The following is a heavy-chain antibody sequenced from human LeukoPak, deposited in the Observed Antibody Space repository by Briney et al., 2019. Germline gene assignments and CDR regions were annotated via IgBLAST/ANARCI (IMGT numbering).Heavy chain of an antibody. CDR3: ARGNGVSGYSDDWFDP. J-gene: IGHJ5*02. Sequence: SQTLSLTCAISGDSVSSNSATWNWIRQSPSRGLEWLGRTYYRSKWYNDYAVSLKSRITINPDTSKNQFSLKLNSVTAADTAVYYCARGNGVSGYSDDWFDPWGQGTLVTVSS. CDR1: GDSVSSNSAT. V-gene: IGHV6-1*01. CDR2: TYYRSKWYN. D-gene: IGHD6-25*01.